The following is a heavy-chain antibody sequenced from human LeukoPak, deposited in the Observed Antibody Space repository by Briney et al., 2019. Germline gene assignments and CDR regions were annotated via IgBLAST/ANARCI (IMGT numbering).Heavy chain of an antibody. D-gene: IGHD6-19*01. CDR1: GGSISDRRT. Sequence: SETLSLTCTVSGGSISDRRTWGWVRQPPGKGLEWIANIHDDGRTASNPSLKSRVTISLDTSKNQFSLKVRYVTAADTAFYFCARVLAAAGLDFWGQGTLVTVSS. V-gene: IGHV4-39*07. CDR3: ARVLAAAGLDF. J-gene: IGHJ4*02. CDR2: IHDDGRT.